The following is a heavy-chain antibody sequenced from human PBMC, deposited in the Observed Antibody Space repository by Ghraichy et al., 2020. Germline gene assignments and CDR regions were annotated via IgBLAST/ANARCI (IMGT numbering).Heavy chain of an antibody. J-gene: IGHJ4*02. CDR3: ARGASAYHNFDS. Sequence: SETLSLTCSVSGGAMRSYYYWTWIRQFPGAGLEWIGYIYSSTSTNYIPSLKSRVTISEDTSKNHISLKLTSVTPVDTAVYYCARGASAYHNFDSWGQGTQVTVSS. V-gene: IGHV4-59*01. CDR1: GGAMRSYYY. CDR2: IYSSTST. D-gene: IGHD5-12*01.